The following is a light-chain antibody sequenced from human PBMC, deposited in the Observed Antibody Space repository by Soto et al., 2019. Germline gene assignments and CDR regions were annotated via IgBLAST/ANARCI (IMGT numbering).Light chain of an antibody. J-gene: IGLJ1*01. V-gene: IGLV2-23*01. Sequence: QSALTPPSSVSGSPGQSITISFAGTSIDVGSYNLVSWYQQHPGKAPKLIIYEDSKRPSGVSNRFSGSKSGNTASLTISGPQTEDEADYYCCSYADSSTYVFGTGTKVTVL. CDR2: EDS. CDR3: CSYADSSTYV. CDR1: SIDVGSYNL.